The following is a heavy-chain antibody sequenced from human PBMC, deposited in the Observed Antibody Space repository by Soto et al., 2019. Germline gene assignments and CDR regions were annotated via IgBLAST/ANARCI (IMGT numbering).Heavy chain of an antibody. CDR3: ARYSGSYRRAFDI. D-gene: IGHD1-26*01. V-gene: IGHV3-72*01. CDR2: SRNKANSYSI. CDR1: GFTFSDYY. Sequence: EVQLVESGGGLVQPGGSLRLSCAVSGFTFSDYYMDWVRQAPGKGLEWVGLSRNKANSYSIEYAASVKDRFTISRDDSKKSLYLQMNSLKTEDTAVYYCARYSGSYRRAFDIWGQGTMVTVSS. J-gene: IGHJ3*02.